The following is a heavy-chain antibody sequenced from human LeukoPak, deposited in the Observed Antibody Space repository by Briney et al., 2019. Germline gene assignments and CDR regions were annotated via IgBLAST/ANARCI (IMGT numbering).Heavy chain of an antibody. CDR2: IKQDGSEK. J-gene: IGHJ4*02. Sequence: PGGSLRLSCAASGFTFSSFWMSWVRQAPGKGLEWLANIKQDGSEKNYVGSVKGRFTISRDNTKNSVYLQMNSLRGDDTAIYYCARGGTRRPSPFDYWGQGTPVTVSS. D-gene: IGHD1-14*01. CDR1: GFTFSSFW. V-gene: IGHV3-7*03. CDR3: ARGGTRRPSPFDY.